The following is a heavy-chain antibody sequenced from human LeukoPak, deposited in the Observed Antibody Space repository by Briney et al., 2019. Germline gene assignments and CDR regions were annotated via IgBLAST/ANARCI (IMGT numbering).Heavy chain of an antibody. D-gene: IGHD4-17*01. CDR2: INPNSGGT. Sequence: ASVKVSCKASGYTFTGYYMHWVRQAPGQGLEWMGWINPNSGGTNYAQKFQGRVTMTRDTSISTAYMELSRLRSDDTAVYYCARVSGYGDYAFDIWGQGTMVTVSS. CDR1: GYTFTGYY. J-gene: IGHJ3*02. CDR3: ARVSGYGDYAFDI. V-gene: IGHV1-2*02.